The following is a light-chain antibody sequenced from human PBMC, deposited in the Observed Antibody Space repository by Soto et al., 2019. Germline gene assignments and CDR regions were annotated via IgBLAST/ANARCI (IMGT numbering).Light chain of an antibody. CDR2: EVN. CDR3: TSYTGSSTPYV. Sequence: QSALTQAASVSGSPGQSITISCTGTSSDVGTYNYVSWYQQHPDKAPKLIIYEVNNRPSGVSNRFSGSKSGNTASLNISGLQAEDEADYYCTSYTGSSTPYVFGTGTKLTVL. V-gene: IGLV2-14*01. J-gene: IGLJ1*01. CDR1: SSDVGTYNY.